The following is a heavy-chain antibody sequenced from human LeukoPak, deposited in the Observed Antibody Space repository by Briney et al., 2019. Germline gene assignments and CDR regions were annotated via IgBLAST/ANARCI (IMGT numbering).Heavy chain of an antibody. V-gene: IGHV4-34*01. D-gene: IGHD1-1*01. CDR3: ARPLGQGNEYGMDV. CDR2: INHSGST. CDR1: GGSISSYY. J-gene: IGHJ6*02. Sequence: ETLSLTCTVSGGSISSYYWSWIRQSPGKGLEWIGEINHSGSTNYNPSLKSRVTISVDTSKNQFSLKLTSVTAADTAVYYCARPLGQGNEYGMDVWGQGTTVTVSS.